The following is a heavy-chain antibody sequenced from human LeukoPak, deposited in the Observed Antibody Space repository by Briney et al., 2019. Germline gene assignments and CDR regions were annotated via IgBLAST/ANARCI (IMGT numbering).Heavy chain of an antibody. CDR1: GFTFSIYA. Sequence: GGSLRLSCAASGFTFSIYAMNWVRQAPGKGLEWVSSISANGGETHYADSVKGRFTISRDNSKSTLYLQINNPRVEDTAVYYCAKRYYDFPLDYWGQGTLVTVSS. D-gene: IGHD3-3*01. V-gene: IGHV3-23*01. CDR3: AKRYYDFPLDY. J-gene: IGHJ4*02. CDR2: ISANGGET.